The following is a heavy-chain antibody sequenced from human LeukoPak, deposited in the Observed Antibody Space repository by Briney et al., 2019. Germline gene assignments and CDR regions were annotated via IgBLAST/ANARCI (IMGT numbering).Heavy chain of an antibody. CDR2: IYYSGST. Sequence: SETLSLTCTVSGGYISSYYWSWIRQPPGKGLEWIGYIYYSGSTNYNPSLKSRVTISVDTSKNQFSLKLSSVTAADTAVYYCARLLDYGDQYYWYFDLWGRGTLVTVSS. CDR3: ARLLDYGDQYYWYFDL. V-gene: IGHV4-59*01. J-gene: IGHJ2*01. D-gene: IGHD4-17*01. CDR1: GGYISSYY.